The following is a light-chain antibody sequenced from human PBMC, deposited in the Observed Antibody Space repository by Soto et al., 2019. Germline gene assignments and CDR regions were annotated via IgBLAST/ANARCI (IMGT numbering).Light chain of an antibody. CDR1: QSISSW. J-gene: IGKJ4*01. V-gene: IGKV1-5*03. CDR3: QQYNSYPLT. Sequence: DIQMTQSPSTLSASVGDRVTIICRASQSISSWLAWYQQKPGKAPKLLIYKASDLEGGVPSRFSGSGSGTEFTLTISSLQPDDFATYYCQQYNSYPLTFGGGTKVDIK. CDR2: KAS.